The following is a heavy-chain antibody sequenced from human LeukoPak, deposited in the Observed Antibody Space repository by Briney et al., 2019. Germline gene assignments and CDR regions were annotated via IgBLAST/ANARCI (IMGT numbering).Heavy chain of an antibody. D-gene: IGHD6-13*01. CDR1: GFTFSSYA. CDR2: ISGSGGST. CDR3: AKDHRPGIAAAGTGGFDY. J-gene: IGHJ4*02. Sequence: GGSLRLSCAASGFTFSSYAMSWVRQAPGKGLEWVSAISGSGGSTYYADSVKGRFTISRDNSKNTLYLQMNSLRAEDTAVYYCAKDHRPGIAAAGTGGFDYWGQGTLVTASS. V-gene: IGHV3-23*01.